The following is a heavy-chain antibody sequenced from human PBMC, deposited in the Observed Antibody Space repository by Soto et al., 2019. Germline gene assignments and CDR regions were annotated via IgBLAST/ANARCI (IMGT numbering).Heavy chain of an antibody. D-gene: IGHD6-6*01. Sequence: SETLSLTCTVSGSSISSGAYFWTWIRQRPGQGLEWIGYIYHSGSTSYNPSLQSRVTISIDTSKNQFSLKLSSVTAADTAVYYCARDGNFEYRSPGDYYNAMEVWGQGTTVTVSS. CDR1: GSSISSGAYF. CDR2: IYHSGST. J-gene: IGHJ6*02. CDR3: ARDGNFEYRSPGDYYNAMEV. V-gene: IGHV4-31*03.